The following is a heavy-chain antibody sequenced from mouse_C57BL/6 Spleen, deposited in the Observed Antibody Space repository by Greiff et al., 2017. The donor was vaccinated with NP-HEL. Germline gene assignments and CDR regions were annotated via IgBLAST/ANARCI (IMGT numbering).Heavy chain of an antibody. J-gene: IGHJ1*03. CDR1: GYTFTSYW. CDR2: IDPNRGGT. Sequence: VQLQQPGAELVKPGASVKLSCKASGYTFTSYWMHWVKQRPGRGLEWIGRIDPNRGGTTYNEKFKSKATLTVDKPSSTAYMQLSSLTSEDSAVYYCARIGLYSYWYFDVWGTGTTVTVSS. D-gene: IGHD2-12*01. V-gene: IGHV1-72*01. CDR3: ARIGLYSYWYFDV.